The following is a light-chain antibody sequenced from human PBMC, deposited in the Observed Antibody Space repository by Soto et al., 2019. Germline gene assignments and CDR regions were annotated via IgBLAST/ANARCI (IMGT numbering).Light chain of an antibody. V-gene: IGLV2-11*01. CDR3: CSYAGSYTWV. CDR1: SSDVGGYNY. Sequence: QSALTQPRSVSGSPGQSVTISCTGTSSDVGGYNYVSWYQQHPGKVPKLMIYDVNKWPSGVPDRFSGSKSGNTASLTISGLQAEDEADYYCCSYAGSYTWVFGGGTKLTVL. J-gene: IGLJ3*02. CDR2: DVN.